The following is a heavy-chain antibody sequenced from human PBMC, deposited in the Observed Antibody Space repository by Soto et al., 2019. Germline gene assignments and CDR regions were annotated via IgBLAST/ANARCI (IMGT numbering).Heavy chain of an antibody. D-gene: IGHD2-15*01. CDR1: GGSLSTNP. Sequence: SVKVSCKASGGSLSTNPISWVRQAPGQGLEWMGGTGSGTGPGNHAQKFQGRLTVAADKSTSTVYMELTNLSSEDTAVYYCARRDSGGFYRFFDSWGQGTLVTVSS. CDR3: ARRDSGGFYRFFDS. J-gene: IGHJ4*02. CDR2: TGSGTGPG. V-gene: IGHV1-69*06.